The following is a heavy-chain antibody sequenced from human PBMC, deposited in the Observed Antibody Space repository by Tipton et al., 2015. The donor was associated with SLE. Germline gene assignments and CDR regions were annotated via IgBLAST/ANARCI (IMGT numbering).Heavy chain of an antibody. CDR1: NGSISSSPYY. V-gene: IGHV4-39*07. Sequence: TLSLTCTVSNGSISSSPYYWGWIRQSPGKGLEWVGSIYYSGSTYYNPSLKSRVTISVDTSRNQCSLKLTSLTAADTAVYYCAREASWLDYWGQGTLVTVSS. CDR3: AREASWLDY. D-gene: IGHD2-21*01. J-gene: IGHJ4*02. CDR2: IYYSGST.